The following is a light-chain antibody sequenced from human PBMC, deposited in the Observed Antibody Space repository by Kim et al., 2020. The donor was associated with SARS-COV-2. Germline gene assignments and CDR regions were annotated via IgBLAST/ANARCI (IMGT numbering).Light chain of an antibody. CDR2: GAS. CDR1: QSVSSGY. J-gene: IGKJ4*01. CDR3: QQYGSPLT. V-gene: IGKV3-20*01. Sequence: LPPGERPTPSCRARQSVSSGYLAWYQQKPGQAPRLLIYGASSRATGIPDRFSGSGSGTDYTLTITRLEPEDFAVYYCQQYGSPLTFGEGTKVDIK.